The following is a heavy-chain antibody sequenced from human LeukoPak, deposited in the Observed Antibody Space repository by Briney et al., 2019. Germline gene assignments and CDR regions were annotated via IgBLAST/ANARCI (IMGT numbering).Heavy chain of an antibody. D-gene: IGHD3-10*01. CDR2: ISSSSSYI. Sequence: PGGSLRLSCAASGFTFSSYSMNWVRQAPGKGLEWVSSISSSSSYIYYADSVKGRFTISRDNAKNSLYLQMNSLRAEDTAVYYCAKRLLWFGDSLYGDFESWGQGTLVTVSS. CDR3: AKRLLWFGDSLYGDFES. V-gene: IGHV3-21*04. J-gene: IGHJ4*02. CDR1: GFTFSSYS.